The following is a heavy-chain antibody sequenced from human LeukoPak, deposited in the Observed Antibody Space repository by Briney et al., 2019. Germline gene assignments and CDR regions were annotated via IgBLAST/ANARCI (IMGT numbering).Heavy chain of an antibody. Sequence: SETLSLTCTVSGGSISSSSYYWGWIRQPPGKGLEWIGSIYYSGSTYYNPSLKSRVTISVDTSKNQFSLKLSSVTAADTAVYYCARHPGTTLAFDYWGQGTLVTVSS. CDR3: ARHPGTTLAFDY. J-gene: IGHJ4*02. V-gene: IGHV4-39*01. D-gene: IGHD1-7*01. CDR2: IYYSGST. CDR1: GGSISSSSYY.